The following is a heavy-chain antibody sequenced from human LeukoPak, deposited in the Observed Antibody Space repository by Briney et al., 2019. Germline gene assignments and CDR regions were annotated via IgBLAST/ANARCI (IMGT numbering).Heavy chain of an antibody. CDR3: ARQGRIMVRGVIGPMFYYYYYMDV. Sequence: SETLSLTCAVYGGSFSGYYWSWIRQPPGKGLEWIGEINHSGSTNYNPSLKSRVTISVDTSKNQFSLKLSSVTAADTAVYYCARQGRIMVRGVIGPMFYYYYYMDVWGKGTTVTISS. CDR2: INHSGST. V-gene: IGHV4-34*01. CDR1: GGSFSGYY. D-gene: IGHD3-10*01. J-gene: IGHJ6*03.